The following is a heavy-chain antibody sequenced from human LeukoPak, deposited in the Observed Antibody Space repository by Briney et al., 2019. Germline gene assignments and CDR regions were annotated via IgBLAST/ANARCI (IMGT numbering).Heavy chain of an antibody. CDR3: ARDPYQPLGNFDY. D-gene: IGHD2-2*01. Sequence: EASVKVSFKASGYTFTSYGISWVRRAPGQGLEWRGWISAYNGNTNYAQKLQGRVTMTTDTSTSTAYMELRSLRSDDTAVYYCARDPYQPLGNFDYWGQGTLVTVSS. CDR2: ISAYNGNT. V-gene: IGHV1-18*01. CDR1: GYTFTSYG. J-gene: IGHJ4*02.